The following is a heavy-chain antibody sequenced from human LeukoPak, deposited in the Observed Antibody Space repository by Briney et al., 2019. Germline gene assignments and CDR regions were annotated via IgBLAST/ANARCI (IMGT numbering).Heavy chain of an antibody. CDR2: IYYSGST. CDR1: GGSISSSSYY. CDR3: AKVGYYYDSSGYYYYFDY. V-gene: IGHV4-39*01. J-gene: IGHJ4*02. D-gene: IGHD3-22*01. Sequence: SETLSLTCTVSGGSISSSSYYWGWIRQPPGKGLEWIGSIYYSGSTYYNPSLKSRVTISVDTSKNQFSLKLSSVTAADTAVYYCAKVGYYYDSSGYYYYFDYWGREPWSPSPQ.